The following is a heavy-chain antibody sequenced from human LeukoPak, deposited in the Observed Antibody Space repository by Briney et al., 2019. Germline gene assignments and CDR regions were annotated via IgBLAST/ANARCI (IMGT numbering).Heavy chain of an antibody. J-gene: IGHJ3*02. Sequence: GESLKISCKGSGYTFTSNYWIAWVRQMPGKGLEWMGIIFPGDSDTRHSPSFQGQVTISADKSISTAYLQWSGLKASDTAMYYCARSYGSGSFDAFDIWGPGTMVTVSS. V-gene: IGHV5-51*01. CDR2: IFPGDSDT. CDR1: GYTFTSNYW. D-gene: IGHD3-10*01. CDR3: ARSYGSGSFDAFDI.